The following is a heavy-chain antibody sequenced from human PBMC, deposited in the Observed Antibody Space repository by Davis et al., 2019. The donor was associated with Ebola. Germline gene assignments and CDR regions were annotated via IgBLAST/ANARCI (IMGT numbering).Heavy chain of an antibody. CDR1: GYTFTGYY. V-gene: IGHV1-2*04. J-gene: IGHJ6*02. Sequence: ASVKVSCKASGYTFTGYYMHWVRQAPGQGLEWMGWINPNSGGTNYAQKFQGWVTMTRDTSIGTAYMELSRLRSDDTAVYYCARDRGTTIFGYGMDVWGQGTTVTVSS. CDR3: ARDRGTTIFGYGMDV. CDR2: INPNSGGT. D-gene: IGHD3-3*01.